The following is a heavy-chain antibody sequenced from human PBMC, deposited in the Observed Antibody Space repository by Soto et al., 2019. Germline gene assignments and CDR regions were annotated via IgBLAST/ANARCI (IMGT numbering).Heavy chain of an antibody. CDR2: INAGNGNT. CDR1: GYTFTTYS. V-gene: IGHV1-3*05. Sequence: QVQLVQSGAEEKKPGASVKVSCKASGYTFTTYSMHWVRQAPGQRLEWMGWINAGNGNTKYSQKYQSRVHITGDTSANTADMELSSLRSYDTAVYCCAGDRSYDYGRDVWAQVNTVTVSS. CDR3: AGDRSYDYGRDV. J-gene: IGHJ6*02.